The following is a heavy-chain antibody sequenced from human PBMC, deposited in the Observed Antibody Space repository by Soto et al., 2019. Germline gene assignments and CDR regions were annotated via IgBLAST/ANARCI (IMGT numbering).Heavy chain of an antibody. Sequence: QVQLVQSGTVVQRRGSSVKVSCQASGGTFSSHGMAWVRQAPGQGLEWMGGIIPTFGTPTYAPKFQGRVTIPAYKSTHTAYMEPSSLRSEDTGVYYCASERSAQYFDFWGQGTLITVSS. CDR1: GGTFSSHG. CDR3: ASERSAQYFDF. V-gene: IGHV1-69*06. D-gene: IGHD1-26*01. CDR2: IIPTFGTP. J-gene: IGHJ4*02.